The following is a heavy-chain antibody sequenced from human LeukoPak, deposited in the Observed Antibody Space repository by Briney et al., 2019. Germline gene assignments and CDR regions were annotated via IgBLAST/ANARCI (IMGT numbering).Heavy chain of an antibody. V-gene: IGHV4-39*07. CDR3: ARRFVGYDSSWGASDI. CDR2: IYYSGST. Sequence: PSETLSLTCTVSGGSITSSSYYWGWLRQPPGKGLEWIGSIYYSGSTNYKPSLKSRVTISVDTSKDQFSLKLSSVTAADTAVYYCARRFVGYDSSWGASDIWGQGTMVTVSS. J-gene: IGHJ3*02. D-gene: IGHD3-22*01. CDR1: GGSITSSSYY.